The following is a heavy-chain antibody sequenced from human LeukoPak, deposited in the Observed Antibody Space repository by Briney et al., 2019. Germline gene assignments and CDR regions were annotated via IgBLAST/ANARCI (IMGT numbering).Heavy chain of an antibody. J-gene: IGHJ3*02. Sequence: SETLSLTCTVSGGSISIYYWSWIRQPPGKGLEWIGRIYTSGSTNYNPSLKSRVTISVDTSKNQFSLKLSSVTAADTAVYYCARHAGKYWKDGSGSYVDAFDIWGQGTMVTVSS. D-gene: IGHD3-10*01. V-gene: IGHV4-59*08. CDR3: ARHAGKYWKDGSGSYVDAFDI. CDR1: GGSISIYY. CDR2: IYTSGST.